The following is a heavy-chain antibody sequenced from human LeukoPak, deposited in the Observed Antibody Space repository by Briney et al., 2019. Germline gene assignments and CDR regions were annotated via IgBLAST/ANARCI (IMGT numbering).Heavy chain of an antibody. CDR1: GFTFSSYA. CDR2: ISYDGSNK. J-gene: IGHJ4*02. D-gene: IGHD6-19*01. Sequence: GGSLRLSCAASGFTFSSYAMSWVRQAPGKGLEWVAVISYDGSNKYYADSVKGRFTISRDNSKNTLYLQMNSLRAEDTAVYYCARGSHPSPKQWLPHYYFDYWGQGTLVTVSS. CDR3: ARGSHPSPKQWLPHYYFDY. V-gene: IGHV3-30*04.